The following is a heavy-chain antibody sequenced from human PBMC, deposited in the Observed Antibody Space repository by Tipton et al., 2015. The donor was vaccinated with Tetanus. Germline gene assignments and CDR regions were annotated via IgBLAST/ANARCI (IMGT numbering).Heavy chain of an antibody. V-gene: IGHV4-39*01. D-gene: IGHD5-18*01. J-gene: IGHJ4*02. CDR3: ARHLIYTYTSRYFDY. Sequence: TLSLTCTVSGASISSSRRFDCGWIRQPPGKGLEWIGSISYSGSTSYSPSLRSRVTMSVDTSRNQFSLNLTSVTAADTAVYYCARHLIYTYTSRYFDYWGLGTLVTVSS. CDR2: ISYSGST. CDR1: GASISSSRRFD.